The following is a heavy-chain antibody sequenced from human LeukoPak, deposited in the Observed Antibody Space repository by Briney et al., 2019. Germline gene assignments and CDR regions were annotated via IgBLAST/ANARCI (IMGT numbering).Heavy chain of an antibody. J-gene: IGHJ4*02. CDR3: ATYYDILSGYTFDY. CDR2: IHDTGST. V-gene: IGHV4-4*02. D-gene: IGHD3-9*01. Sequence: SGTLSLTCTVSGGSLSRSNWWSWVRQPPGKGLEWIGEIHDTGSTNYNPPLKSRVTMSLDKSKNQFSLNLNSVTAAGTAVYYCATYYDILSGYTFDYWGQGTLVAVSS. CDR1: GGSLSRSNW.